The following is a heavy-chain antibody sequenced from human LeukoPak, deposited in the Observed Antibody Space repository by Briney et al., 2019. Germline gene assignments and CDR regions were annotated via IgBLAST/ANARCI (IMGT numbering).Heavy chain of an antibody. CDR2: IYPGDSDT. J-gene: IGHJ4*02. Sequence: GESLKISCKGSGYSFTSYWIGWVRQMPGKGLEWMGTIYPGDSDTRYSPSFQGQVTTSADKSISTAYLQWSSLKASDTAMYYCARGLLLWFGEAPGSDYFDYWGQGTLVTVSS. CDR3: ARGLLLWFGEAPGSDYFDY. CDR1: GYSFTSYW. V-gene: IGHV5-51*01. D-gene: IGHD3-10*01.